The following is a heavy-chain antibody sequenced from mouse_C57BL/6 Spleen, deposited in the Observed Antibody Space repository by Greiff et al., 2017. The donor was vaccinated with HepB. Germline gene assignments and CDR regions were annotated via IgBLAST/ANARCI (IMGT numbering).Heavy chain of an antibody. CDR3: TREGWLLPWFAY. Sequence: VQLQQSGAELVRPGASVTLSCKASGYTFTDYEMHWVKQTPVHGLEWIGAIDPETGGTAYNQKFKGKAILTADKSSSTAYMELRSLTSEDSAVYYCTREGWLLPWFAYWGQGTLVTVSA. V-gene: IGHV1-15*01. J-gene: IGHJ3*01. CDR2: IDPETGGT. D-gene: IGHD2-3*01. CDR1: GYTFTDYE.